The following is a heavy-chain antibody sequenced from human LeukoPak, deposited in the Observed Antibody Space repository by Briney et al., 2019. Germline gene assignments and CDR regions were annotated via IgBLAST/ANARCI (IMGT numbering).Heavy chain of an antibody. Sequence: GASVKVSCKASGYTFTGYYMHWVRQAPGQGLEWMGWINPNSGGTNYAQKFQGRVTMTRDTSISTAYMELSRLRSADTAVYYCARAYYYDSSGYYPIDYWGQGTLVTVSS. V-gene: IGHV1-2*02. D-gene: IGHD3-22*01. CDR2: INPNSGGT. CDR3: ARAYYYDSSGYYPIDY. J-gene: IGHJ4*02. CDR1: GYTFTGYY.